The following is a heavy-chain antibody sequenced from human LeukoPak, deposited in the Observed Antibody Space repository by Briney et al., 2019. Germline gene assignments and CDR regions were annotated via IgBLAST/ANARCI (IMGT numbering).Heavy chain of an antibody. V-gene: IGHV4-34*01. CDR2: INHSGST. Sequence: PSETLSLTCAVYGGSFSGYYWSWIRQPPGKGLEWIGEINHSGSTNYNPSLKSRVTISVDTSKNQFSLKLSSVTAADTAVYYCARGRRRDAFDIWGQGTMVTVSS. CDR1: GGSFSGYY. J-gene: IGHJ3*02. CDR3: ARGRRRDAFDI.